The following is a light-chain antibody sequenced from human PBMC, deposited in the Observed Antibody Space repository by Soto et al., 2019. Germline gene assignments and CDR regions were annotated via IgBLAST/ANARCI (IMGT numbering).Light chain of an antibody. V-gene: IGKV3-11*01. CDR2: DAS. J-gene: IGKJ4*01. CDR1: QSVSSF. Sequence: EIVLTQSPATLSLSPGERATLSCRASQSVSSFLAWYQQKPGQAPRLLIYDASNRATGIPARVSGSGSGTDFTLTISSLEPEDFAVYYCQQRSIWPPLTFGGGTKVEIK. CDR3: QQRSIWPPLT.